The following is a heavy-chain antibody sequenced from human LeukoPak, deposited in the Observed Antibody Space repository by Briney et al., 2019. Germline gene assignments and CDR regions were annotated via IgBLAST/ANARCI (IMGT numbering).Heavy chain of an antibody. CDR2: IYYSGST. CDR1: GGSISSNC. Sequence: SETLSLTCTVSGGSISSNCWSWIRQPPGKGLEWIGYIYYSGSTNYNPSLKSRVTVSVDTSNNQFSLKLSSVTAADTAVYYCARENTMVRGAFDAFDIWGQGTMVTVSS. J-gene: IGHJ3*02. V-gene: IGHV4-59*01. D-gene: IGHD3-10*01. CDR3: ARENTMVRGAFDAFDI.